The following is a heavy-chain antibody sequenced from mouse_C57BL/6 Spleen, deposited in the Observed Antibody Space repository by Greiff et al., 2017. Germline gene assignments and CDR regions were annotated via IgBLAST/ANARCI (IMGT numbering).Heavy chain of an antibody. CDR1: GYTFTDYN. CDR2: INPNNGGT. CDR3: AMGSYDYDGKDY. D-gene: IGHD2-4*01. V-gene: IGHV1-22*01. Sequence: EVQLQQSGPELVKPGASVKMSCKASGYTFTDYNMHWVKQSHGKSLEWIGYINPNNGGTSYNQKFKGKATLTVNKSSSTAYMELRSLTSEDSAVYYCAMGSYDYDGKDYWGQGTTLTVSS. J-gene: IGHJ2*01.